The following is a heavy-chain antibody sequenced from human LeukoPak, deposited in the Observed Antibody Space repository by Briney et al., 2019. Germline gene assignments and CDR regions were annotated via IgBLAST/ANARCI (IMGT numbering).Heavy chain of an antibody. CDR3: ARKGYSGYAPKGYSYGYIDY. D-gene: IGHD5-12*01. J-gene: IGHJ4*02. CDR2: INPSGGST. V-gene: IGHV1-46*01. Sequence: ASVKVSCKASGYTFTSYYMHWVRQAPGHGLEWMGIINPSGGSTSYAQKFQGRVTMTRDISTSTVYMELSSLRSEDTAVYYCARKGYSGYAPKGYSYGYIDYWGQGTLVTVSS. CDR1: GYTFTSYY.